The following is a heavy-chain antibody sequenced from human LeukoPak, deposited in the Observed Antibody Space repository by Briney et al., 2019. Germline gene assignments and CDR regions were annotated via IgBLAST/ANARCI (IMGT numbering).Heavy chain of an antibody. CDR1: GYTFTSYG. Sequence: ASVKVSCKASGYTFTSYGISWVRQAPGQGLEWMGWISAYNGNTNYAQKLQGRVTMTTDTSTSTAYMELRSLRSDDTAVYYCARDWDVTYYYDSSGRLRTDYWGQGTLVTVSS. J-gene: IGHJ4*02. D-gene: IGHD3-22*01. V-gene: IGHV1-18*01. CDR3: ARDWDVTYYYDSSGRLRTDY. CDR2: ISAYNGNT.